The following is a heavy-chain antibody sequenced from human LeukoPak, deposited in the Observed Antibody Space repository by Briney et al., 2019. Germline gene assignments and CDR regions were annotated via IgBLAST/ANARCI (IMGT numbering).Heavy chain of an antibody. V-gene: IGHV4-61*01. CDR2: IYYSGST. Sequence: KPSETLSLTCTVSGYSISSGYYWGWIRQPPGKGLEWIGYIYYSGSTNYNPSLKSRVTISVDTSKNQFSLKLSSVTAADTAVYYCARSSAVYYYDSSGLLDYYYMDVWGKGTTVTISS. J-gene: IGHJ6*03. D-gene: IGHD3-22*01. CDR3: ARSSAVYYYDSSGLLDYYYMDV. CDR1: GYSISSGYY.